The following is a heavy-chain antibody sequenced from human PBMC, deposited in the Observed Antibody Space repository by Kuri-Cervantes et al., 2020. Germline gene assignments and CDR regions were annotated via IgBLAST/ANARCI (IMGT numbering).Heavy chain of an antibody. CDR3: ASSSGWLLLREGDPFDY. Sequence: SETLSLTCTVSGGSISSSIYYWGWIRQPPGKGLEWIGYIYYSGSTNYNPSLKSRVTISVDTSKNQFSLKLSSVTAADTAVYYCASSSGWLLLREGDPFDYWGQGTLVTVSS. CDR2: IYYSGST. V-gene: IGHV4-61*05. D-gene: IGHD3-22*01. CDR1: GGSISSSIYY. J-gene: IGHJ4*02.